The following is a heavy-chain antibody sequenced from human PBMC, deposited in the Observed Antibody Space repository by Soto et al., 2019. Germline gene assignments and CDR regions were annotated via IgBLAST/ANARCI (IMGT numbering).Heavy chain of an antibody. Sequence: GGSLRLSCAASGLPFSNAWMSWVRHLPGKGLEWIALFRRKSDGGTADFAAPVRGRFAITRDDSRNVAYMQMNSLHTEDTAVYYCTTDSYSSMVVVRFDYWGHGSLVTVSS. V-gene: IGHV3-15*05. J-gene: IGHJ4*01. CDR2: FRRKSDGGTA. D-gene: IGHD2-15*01. CDR3: TTDSYSSMVVVRFDY. CDR1: GLPFSNAW.